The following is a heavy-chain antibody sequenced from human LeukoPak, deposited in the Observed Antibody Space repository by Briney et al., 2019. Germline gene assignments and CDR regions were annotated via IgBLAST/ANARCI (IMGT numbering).Heavy chain of an antibody. CDR2: IFTSGIT. V-gene: IGHV4-4*07. CDR3: ARESSGNYYNPLGYMDV. Sequence: PSETLSLTCTVSGGSISIYYWNWIRQPAGKGLEWIGRIFTSGITNCDPSLKSRVTMSVDTSKNQFSLNLSSATAADTAVYYCARESSGNYYNPLGYMDVWGKGTTVTVSS. CDR1: GGSISIYY. D-gene: IGHD3-10*01. J-gene: IGHJ6*03.